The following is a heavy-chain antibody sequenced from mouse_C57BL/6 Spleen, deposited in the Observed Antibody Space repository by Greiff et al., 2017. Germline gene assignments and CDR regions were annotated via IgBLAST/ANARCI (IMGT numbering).Heavy chain of an antibody. Sequence: VQLKESGGGLVKPGGSLKLSCAASGFTFSDYGMHWVRQAPEKGLEWVAYISSGSSTIYYADTVTGRFTISRDKATNTLFLQMTSMRSEDTTMYYCAQTGRGYFDYWGQGTTLTVSS. J-gene: IGHJ2*01. V-gene: IGHV5-17*01. D-gene: IGHD4-1*01. CDR2: ISSGSSTI. CDR1: GFTFSDYG. CDR3: AQTGRGYFDY.